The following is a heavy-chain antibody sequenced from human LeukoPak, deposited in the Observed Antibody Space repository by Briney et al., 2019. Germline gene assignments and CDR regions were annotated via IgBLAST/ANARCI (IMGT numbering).Heavy chain of an antibody. V-gene: IGHV1-2*06. CDR2: INPNSGGT. J-gene: IGHJ5*02. CDR3: ARAITAAASNWFDP. CDR1: GYIFTGYY. Sequence: ASVKVSCKASGYIFTGYYIHWVRQAPGQGLEWMGRINPNSGGTNYAQNFQGRVTMTRDTSIGTAYMELSGLRSDDTAVYYCARAITAAASNWFDPWGQGTLVTVPS. D-gene: IGHD6-13*01.